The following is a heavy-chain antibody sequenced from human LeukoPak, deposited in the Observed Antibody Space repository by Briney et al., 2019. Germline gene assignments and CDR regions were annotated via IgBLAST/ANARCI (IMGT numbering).Heavy chain of an antibody. CDR1: GGTFSSYA. J-gene: IGHJ6*02. V-gene: IGHV1-69*13. CDR2: IIPIFGTA. CDR3: ASKSGATSWPYYGMDV. Sequence: ASVKVSCKASGGTFSSYAISWVRQAPGQGLEWMGGIIPIFGTANYAQKFQGRVTITADESTSTAYMELSSLRSEDTAVYYCASKSGATSWPYYGMDVWGQGTTVTVSS. D-gene: IGHD1-26*01.